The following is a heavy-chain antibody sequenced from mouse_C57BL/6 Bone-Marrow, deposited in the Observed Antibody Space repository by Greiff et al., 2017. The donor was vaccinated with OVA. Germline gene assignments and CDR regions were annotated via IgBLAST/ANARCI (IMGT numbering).Heavy chain of an antibody. Sequence: QVQLQQPGAELVKPGASVKLSCKASGYTFTSYWMQWVKQRPGQGLEWIGEIDPSDSYTNYNQKFKGKATLTVDTSSSTAYMQLSRLTSEDSAVYYCARRLPYYFDYWGQGTTLTVSS. J-gene: IGHJ2*01. D-gene: IGHD5-5*01. CDR1: GYTFTSYW. V-gene: IGHV1-50*01. CDR2: IDPSDSYT. CDR3: ARRLPYYFDY.